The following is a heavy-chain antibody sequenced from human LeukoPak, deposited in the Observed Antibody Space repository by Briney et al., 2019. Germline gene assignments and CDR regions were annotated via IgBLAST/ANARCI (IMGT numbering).Heavy chain of an antibody. CDR2: IYPGDSDT. V-gene: IGHV5-51*01. CDR1: GYSFTSYW. Sequence: GESLKISCKGSGYSFTSYWIGWVRQMPGKGLEWMGIIYPGDSDTRYSPSFQGQVTISADKSISTAYLQWSSLKASDTAMYYCARARAPVTRISSFDIWGQGTMVTVSS. J-gene: IGHJ3*02. CDR3: ARARAPVTRISSFDI. D-gene: IGHD4-17*01.